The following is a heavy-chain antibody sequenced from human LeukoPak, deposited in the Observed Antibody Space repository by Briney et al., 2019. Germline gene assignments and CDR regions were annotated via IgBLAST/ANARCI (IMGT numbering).Heavy chain of an antibody. CDR3: ARAPVTTAPTYYFDY. V-gene: IGHV4-59*01. Sequence: SETLSLTCTVSGGSISSYYWSWIRQPPGKGLEWIGYIYYSGSTNYNPSLKSRVTISVDTSKNQFSLKLSSVTAADTAVYYCARAPVTTAPTYYFDYWGQGTLVTVSS. CDR1: GGSISSYY. CDR2: IYYSGST. J-gene: IGHJ4*02. D-gene: IGHD4-17*01.